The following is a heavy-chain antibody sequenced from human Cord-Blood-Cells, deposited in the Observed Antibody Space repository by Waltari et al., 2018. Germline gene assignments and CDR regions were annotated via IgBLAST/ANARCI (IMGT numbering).Heavy chain of an antibody. J-gene: IGHJ2*01. CDR1: GFTFSSYA. CDR2: ISYDGSNK. CDR3: AREGGDWYFDL. V-gene: IGHV3-30*04. Sequence: QVQLVESGGGVVQPGRSLRLYCAASGFTFSSYAMHGVRQAPGRGLEWVEFISYDGSNKYYADSVKGRFTISRDNSKNTLYLQMNSLRAEDTAVYYCAREGGDWYFDLWGRGTLVTVSS. D-gene: IGHD1-26*01.